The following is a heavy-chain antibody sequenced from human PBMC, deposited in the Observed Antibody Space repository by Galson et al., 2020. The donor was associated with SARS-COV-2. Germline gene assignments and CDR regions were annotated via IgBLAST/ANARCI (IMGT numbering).Heavy chain of an antibody. Sequence: SVKVSCKASGGTFSSYAISWVRQAPGQGLEWMGGIIPIFGTANYAQKFQGRVTITADESTSTAYMELSSLRSEDTAVYYCARDPRSGRVRMDVWGKGTTVTVSS. CDR3: ARDPRSGRVRMDV. J-gene: IGHJ6*04. D-gene: IGHD3-3*01. V-gene: IGHV1-69*13. CDR1: GGTFSSYA. CDR2: IIPIFGTA.